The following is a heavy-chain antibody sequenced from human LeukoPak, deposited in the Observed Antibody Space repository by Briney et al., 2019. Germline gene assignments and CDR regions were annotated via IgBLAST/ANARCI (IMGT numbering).Heavy chain of an antibody. CDR3: AGGRTDIVVVPATLRNYYFDY. Sequence: ASVKVSCKASGYTFTSYDINWVRQATGQGLEWMGWMNPNSGNTGYAQKFQGRVTITRNTSISTAYMELSSLRSEDTAVYYCAGGRTDIVVVPATLRNYYFDYWGQGTLVTVSS. V-gene: IGHV1-8*03. CDR1: GYTFTSYD. D-gene: IGHD2-2*01. J-gene: IGHJ4*02. CDR2: MNPNSGNT.